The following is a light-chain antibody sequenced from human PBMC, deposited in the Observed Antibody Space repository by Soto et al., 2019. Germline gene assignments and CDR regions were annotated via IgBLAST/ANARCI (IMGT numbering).Light chain of an antibody. CDR2: ENN. J-gene: IGLJ1*01. Sequence: SVLTQPLSVSAAPGQKVTISCSGSSSNIGNNYVSWYQQLPGTAPKLLIYENNKRPSGIPDRFSGSKSGTSATLGITGLQTGDEADYYCGTWDSSLSAAVFGTGTKVTVL. CDR1: SSNIGNNY. V-gene: IGLV1-51*02. CDR3: GTWDSSLSAAV.